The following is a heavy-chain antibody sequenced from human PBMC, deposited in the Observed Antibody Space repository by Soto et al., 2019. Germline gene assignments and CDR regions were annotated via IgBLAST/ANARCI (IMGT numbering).Heavy chain of an antibody. CDR3: ARVMKLGDYDYGMDG. V-gene: IGHV3-21*01. J-gene: IGHJ6*02. CDR2: ISSSSYI. CDR1: GFTFSIYS. D-gene: IGHD2-8*01. Sequence: EVQLVESGGGLVKPGGSLRLSCAASGFTFSIYSMNWVRQAPGKVLEWVSSISSSSYIYYADSVKGRFTSSRDTAKNSLYLQMNSLRAEDTAVYYGARVMKLGDYDYGMDGWGQGTTVTVSS.